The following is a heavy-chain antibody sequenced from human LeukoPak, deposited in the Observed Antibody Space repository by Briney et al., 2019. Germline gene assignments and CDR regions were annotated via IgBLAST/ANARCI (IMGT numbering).Heavy chain of an antibody. CDR1: GFTFSDYA. D-gene: IGHD3-9*01. Sequence: PGGSLRLSCAASGFTFSDYALSWVRQAPGKGLEWVSDISGSGGSTNYADSVKGRFTISRDNSKNTLYLQMNSLRAEDTAVYYCAKRKRYFDWLLFRYYFDYWGQGTLVTVSS. CDR3: AKRKRYFDWLLFRYYFDY. V-gene: IGHV3-23*01. CDR2: ISGSGGST. J-gene: IGHJ4*02.